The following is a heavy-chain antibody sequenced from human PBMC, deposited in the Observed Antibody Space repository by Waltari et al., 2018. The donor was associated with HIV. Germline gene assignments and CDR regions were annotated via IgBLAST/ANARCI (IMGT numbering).Heavy chain of an antibody. D-gene: IGHD3-22*01. CDR3: ARDKTDNSVYYFSYYYFYGLDV. J-gene: IGHJ6*02. Sequence: EVQLVESGGGSVQPGGSLRLSCAASGFTFSAYWLHWVRQAPGKGLVWVSRIKTDGGTTTYADSVEGRFTISRDNAKNTLYLQMSSLRAEDTAVYYCARDKTDNSVYYFSYYYFYGLDVWGQGTTVTVSS. V-gene: IGHV3-74*01. CDR2: IKTDGGTT. CDR1: GFTFSAYW.